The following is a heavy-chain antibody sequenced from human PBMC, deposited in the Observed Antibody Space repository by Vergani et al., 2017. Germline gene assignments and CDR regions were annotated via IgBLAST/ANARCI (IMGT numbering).Heavy chain of an antibody. CDR3: AGDRDPAGYCSGGSCSAPLFDP. Sequence: EVQLLESGGGLVQPGGSLRLSCAASGFTFSSYSMNWVRQAPGKGLEWVSYISSSSSTIYYADSVKGRFTISRDNAKNSLYLQMNSLRDEDTAVYYCAGDRDPAGYCSGGSCSAPLFDPWGQGTLVTVSS. D-gene: IGHD2-15*01. V-gene: IGHV3-48*02. J-gene: IGHJ5*02. CDR2: ISSSSSTI. CDR1: GFTFSSYS.